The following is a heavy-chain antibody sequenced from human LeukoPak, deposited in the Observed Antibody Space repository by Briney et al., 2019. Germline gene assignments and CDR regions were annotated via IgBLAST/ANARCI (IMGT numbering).Heavy chain of an antibody. CDR1: GGSISSSSYY. Sequence: SETLSLTCTVSGGSISSSSYYWGWIRQPPGKGLEWIGSIYYSGSTYYNPSLKSRVTISVDTPKNQFSLKLSSVTAADTAVYYCTRDREDSSSKRPFDYWGQGTLVTVSS. J-gene: IGHJ4*02. D-gene: IGHD6-13*01. CDR3: TRDREDSSSKRPFDY. V-gene: IGHV4-39*07. CDR2: IYYSGST.